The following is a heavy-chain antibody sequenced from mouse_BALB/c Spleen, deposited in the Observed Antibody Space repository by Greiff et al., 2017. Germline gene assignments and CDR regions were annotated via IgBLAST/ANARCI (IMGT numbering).Heavy chain of an antibody. J-gene: IGHJ2*01. CDR2: IYPGSGNT. CDR1: GYTFTDYY. V-gene: IGHV1-77*01. D-gene: IGHD2-3*01. Sequence: QVQLQQSGAELARPGASVKLSCKASGYTFTDYYINWVKQRTGQGLEWIGEIYPGSGNTYYNEKFKGKATLTADKSSSTAYMQLSSLTSEDSAVYFCARGTIYPGDYWGQGTTLTVSS. CDR3: ARGTIYPGDY.